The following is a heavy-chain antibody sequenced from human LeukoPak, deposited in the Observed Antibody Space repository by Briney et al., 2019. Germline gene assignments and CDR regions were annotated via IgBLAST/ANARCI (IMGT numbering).Heavy chain of an antibody. CDR3: ARDQYYYDSHDAFGI. V-gene: IGHV3-33*01. D-gene: IGHD3-22*01. CDR1: GFTFSSYG. Sequence: GGYLRRYCAASGFTFSSYGMHWVRQAPGKGLEWVAVIWYDESNKYYADSVKGRFTISRDNSKNTLYLQMNSLRAEDTAVYYCARDQYYYDSHDAFGIWGQGTMVTVSS. J-gene: IGHJ3*02. CDR2: IWYDESNK.